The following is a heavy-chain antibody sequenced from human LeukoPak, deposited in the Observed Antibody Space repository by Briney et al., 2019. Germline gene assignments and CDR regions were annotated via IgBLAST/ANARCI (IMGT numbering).Heavy chain of an antibody. V-gene: IGHV1-69*13. D-gene: IGHD2-2*01. Sequence: SVKVSCKASGGTFSSYAINWVRQAPGQGLEWMGGVISIFGTVNYAQKFQGRVTITADESTSTAYMELSSLRSEDTAVYYCAREGVGGTLKYQLLKYWFDPWGQGTLVTVSS. CDR2: VISIFGTV. J-gene: IGHJ5*02. CDR1: GGTFSSYA. CDR3: AREGVGGTLKYQLLKYWFDP.